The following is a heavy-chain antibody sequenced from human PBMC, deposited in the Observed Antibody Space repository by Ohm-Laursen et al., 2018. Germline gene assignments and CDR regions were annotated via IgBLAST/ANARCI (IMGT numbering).Heavy chain of an antibody. CDR3: ATIGESSP. J-gene: IGHJ5*02. D-gene: IGHD3-10*01. CDR2: IYSGGST. V-gene: IGHV3-66*01. Sequence: SLRLSCAASGFTFSDYYMSWVRQAPGKGLEWVSVIYSGGSTYYADSVKGRFTISRDNSKNTLYLQMNSLRAEDTAAYYCATIGESSPWGQGTLVTVSS. CDR1: GFTFSDYY.